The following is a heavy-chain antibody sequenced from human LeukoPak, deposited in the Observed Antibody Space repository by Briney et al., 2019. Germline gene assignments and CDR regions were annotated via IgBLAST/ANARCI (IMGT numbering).Heavy chain of an antibody. D-gene: IGHD6-13*01. CDR3: ARHEAAALSSLDY. V-gene: IGHV4-59*08. CDR1: GGSISGSY. CDR2: IYNSGST. Sequence: PSETLSLTCTVSGGSISGSYWSWIRQPPGKGLEWIGCIYNSGSTNYNPSLKSRVAISVDTSKNQFSLMLSSVTAADTAVYYCARHEAAALSSLDYWGQGTLVTVSS. J-gene: IGHJ4*02.